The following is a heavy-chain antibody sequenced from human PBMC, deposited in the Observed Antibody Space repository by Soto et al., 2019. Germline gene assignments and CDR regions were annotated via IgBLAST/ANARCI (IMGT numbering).Heavy chain of an antibody. V-gene: IGHV3-30*03. CDR3: SRDYTDRDLVSYYYYYGMDV. D-gene: IGHD6-6*01. J-gene: IGHJ6*02. CDR2: ISYDGSNK. Sequence: GGSLRLSCAASGFTFSSYGMHWVRQAPGKGLEWVAVISYDGSNKYYADSVKGRFTISRDNSKNTLYLQMNSLRAEDTAVYYCSRDYTDRDLVSYYYYYGMDVWGQGTTVTVSS. CDR1: GFTFSSYG.